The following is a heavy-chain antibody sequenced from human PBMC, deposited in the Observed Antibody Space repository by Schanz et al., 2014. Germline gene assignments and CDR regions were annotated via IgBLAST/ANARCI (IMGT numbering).Heavy chain of an antibody. V-gene: IGHV3-23*04. CDR2: LTGSGTTT. J-gene: IGHJ4*02. D-gene: IGHD6-13*01. CDR3: AKDLAAVGVFDY. Sequence: VQLVESGGGVVQPGRSLRLSCAASGFTFSNTWMNWVRQTPGKGLEWVSALTGSGTTTYYADSVKGRFTISRDNSKNTLDLQMNSLRAEDTAIYYCAKDLAAVGVFDYWGQGSLVTVSP. CDR1: GFTFSNTW.